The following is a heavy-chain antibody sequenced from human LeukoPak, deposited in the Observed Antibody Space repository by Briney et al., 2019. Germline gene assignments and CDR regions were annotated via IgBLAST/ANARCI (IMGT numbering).Heavy chain of an antibody. CDR3: ARGTSTLWFGGRLQNWFDP. D-gene: IGHD3-10*01. V-gene: IGHV3-30*04. CDR2: ISYDGSNK. J-gene: IGHJ5*02. Sequence: GGSLRLSCAASGFTFSSYAMHWVRQAPGKGLEWVAVISYDGSNKYYADSVKGRFTISRDNSKNTLYLQMNSLRAEDTAVYYCARGTSTLWFGGRLQNWFDPWGQGTLVTVSS. CDR1: GFTFSSYA.